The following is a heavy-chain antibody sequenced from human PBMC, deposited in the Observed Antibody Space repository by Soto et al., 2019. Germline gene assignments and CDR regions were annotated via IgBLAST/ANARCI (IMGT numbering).Heavy chain of an antibody. CDR2: IKNKANSYTT. CDR3: ARVRLGAPTRYFDY. J-gene: IGHJ4*02. Sequence: EVQLLESGGGLVQPGGSLRLSCAASGFTFSDHYMDWVRQAPGKGLEWVGRIKNKANSYTTQYAASVTGRFTISRDDSKNLLFLQMHSLKSDDTAIYYCARVRLGAPTRYFDYWGQGALVTVSS. V-gene: IGHV3-72*01. CDR1: GFTFSDHY.